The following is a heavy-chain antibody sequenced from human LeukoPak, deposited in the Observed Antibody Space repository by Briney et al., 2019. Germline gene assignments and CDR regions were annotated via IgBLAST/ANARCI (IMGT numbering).Heavy chain of an antibody. Sequence: PSETLSLTCTVSGGSISSGSYYWRWIRQPAGKGLEWIGRIYTSGSTNYNPSLKSRVTISVDTSKNQFSLKLSSVTAADTAVYYCARERSSGWSQPYYFDYWGQGTLVTVSS. D-gene: IGHD6-19*01. CDR2: IYTSGST. CDR1: GGSISSGSYY. CDR3: ARERSSGWSQPYYFDY. J-gene: IGHJ4*02. V-gene: IGHV4-61*02.